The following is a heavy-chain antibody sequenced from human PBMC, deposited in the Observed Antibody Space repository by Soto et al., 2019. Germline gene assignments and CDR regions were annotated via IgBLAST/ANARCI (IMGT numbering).Heavy chain of an antibody. CDR1: GFTFSSYG. D-gene: IGHD6-19*01. V-gene: IGHV3-30*18. CDR3: AKDLEDSSGWFYFDY. J-gene: IGHJ4*02. Sequence: ESGGGVVQPGRSLRLSCAASGFTFSSYGMHWVRQAPGKGLEWVAVISYDGSNKYYADSVKGRFTISRDNSKNTLYLQMNSLRAEDTAVYYCAKDLEDSSGWFYFDYWGQGTLVTVSS. CDR2: ISYDGSNK.